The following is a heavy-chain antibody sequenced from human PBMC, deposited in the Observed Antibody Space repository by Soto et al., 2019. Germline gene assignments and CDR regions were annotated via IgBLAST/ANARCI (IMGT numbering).Heavy chain of an antibody. CDR2: IYDSGSS. V-gene: IGHV4-30-4*01. CDR1: GASISSGDYF. D-gene: IGHD5-12*01. CDR3: AREKGYISGPKNFDY. Sequence: SLTCTVSGASISSGDYFWSWIRQSPGKGLEWIGYIYDSGSSYYNPSLKSRVTMSVDTSKNQFSLKLRSVTAADTAVYYCAREKGYISGPKNFDYWGQGTLVTVSS. J-gene: IGHJ4*02.